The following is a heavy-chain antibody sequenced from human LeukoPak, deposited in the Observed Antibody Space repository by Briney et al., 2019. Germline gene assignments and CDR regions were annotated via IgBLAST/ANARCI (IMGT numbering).Heavy chain of an antibody. CDR2: IFHTGTT. CDR3: ARSHRVPAATVAFDI. J-gene: IGHJ3*02. D-gene: IGHD2-2*01. CDR1: GGSISSYY. V-gene: IGHV4-59*01. Sequence: PSETLSLTCTVSGGSISSYYWSCIRQPPGKGLEWIGFIFHTGTTNYNPSLKSRVAISVDRSKNQFSLKLSSVTAADTAVYYCARSHRVPAATVAFDIWGQGTMVTVSS.